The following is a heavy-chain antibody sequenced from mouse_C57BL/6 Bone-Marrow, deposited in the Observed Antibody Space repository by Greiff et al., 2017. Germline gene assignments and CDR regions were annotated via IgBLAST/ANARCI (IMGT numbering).Heavy chain of an antibody. Sequence: VQLQQSGAELVRPGTSVKMSCKASGYSFTNYWIGWAKQRHGHGLEWIGDIYPGDGSTNYNEKFKGKATLTADKSSSTAYMQFSSLTSEDSAIYYCARIYYGSSYDYWGQGTTLTVSS. CDR1: GYSFTNYW. D-gene: IGHD1-1*01. CDR2: IYPGDGST. J-gene: IGHJ2*01. CDR3: ARIYYGSSYDY. V-gene: IGHV1-63*01.